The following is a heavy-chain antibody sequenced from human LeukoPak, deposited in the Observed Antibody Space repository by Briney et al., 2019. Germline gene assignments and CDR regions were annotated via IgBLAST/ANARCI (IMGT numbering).Heavy chain of an antibody. Sequence: GGSLRLSCAASGFTFSSYWMHWVRQAPGKGLVWVSRINSDGSSTSYADSVKGRFTISRDNAKNTLYLQMNSLRAEDTAVYYCAREIGDYYDSSGYYSRDYWGQGTLVTVSS. D-gene: IGHD3-22*01. V-gene: IGHV3-74*01. CDR1: GFTFSSYW. J-gene: IGHJ4*02. CDR2: INSDGSST. CDR3: AREIGDYYDSSGYYSRDY.